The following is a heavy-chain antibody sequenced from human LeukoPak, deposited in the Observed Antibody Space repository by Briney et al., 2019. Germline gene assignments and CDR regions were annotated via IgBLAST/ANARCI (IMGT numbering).Heavy chain of an antibody. V-gene: IGHV4-39*07. CDR3: ARDGGYSYGYSHYFDY. Sequence: SETLSLTCTVSGGSISSSSYYWAWIRQPPGKGLEWIGSIYYSGSTYYNPPLKSRVTISEDTSKNQFSLKLRSVTAADTAVYYCARDGGYSYGYSHYFDYWGQGTLVTVSS. J-gene: IGHJ4*02. D-gene: IGHD5-18*01. CDR2: IYYSGST. CDR1: GGSISSSSYY.